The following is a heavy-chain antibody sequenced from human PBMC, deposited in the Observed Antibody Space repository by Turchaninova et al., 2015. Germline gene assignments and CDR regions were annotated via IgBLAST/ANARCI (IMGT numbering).Heavy chain of an antibody. CDR2: INHSGST. D-gene: IGHD6-19*01. J-gene: IGHJ3*02. Sequence: QVQLQQWGAGLLSPSEALALTCAAYGGAFSGYYWSWIRQPPGKGLEWIGEINHSGSTNYNPSLKSRVTISVDTSKNQFSLKLSSVTAADTAVYYCARGRYEFIAVAGHAFDIWGQGTMVTVSS. V-gene: IGHV4-34*01. CDR3: ARGRYEFIAVAGHAFDI. CDR1: GGAFSGYY.